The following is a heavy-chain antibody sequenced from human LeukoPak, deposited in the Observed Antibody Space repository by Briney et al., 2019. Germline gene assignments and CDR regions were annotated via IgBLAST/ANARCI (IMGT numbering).Heavy chain of an antibody. D-gene: IGHD6-13*01. Sequence: PGGSLRLSCAASGFTFSSYAMSWVRQAPGKGLEWVSTISGSGGATYYADSVKGRFTISRDNSKNTLYLQMNSLRTEDTAVYYCAKIAAAGNVGYFDYWGQGALVTVSS. CDR2: ISGSGGAT. CDR1: GFTFSSYA. V-gene: IGHV3-23*01. CDR3: AKIAAAGNVGYFDY. J-gene: IGHJ4*02.